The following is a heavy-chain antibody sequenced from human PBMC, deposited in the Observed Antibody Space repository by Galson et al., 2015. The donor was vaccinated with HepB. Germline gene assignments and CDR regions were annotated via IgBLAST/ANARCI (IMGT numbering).Heavy chain of an antibody. CDR3: ASWPRYSYGTRGDY. Sequence: SLRLSCAASGFTFSSYSMNWVRQAPGKGLEWVSYISSSSSTTYYADSVKGRFTISRDNSKNTLYLQMNSLRAEDTAVYYCASWPRYSYGTRGDYWGQGTLVTVSS. D-gene: IGHD5-18*01. CDR2: ISSSSSTT. CDR1: GFTFSSYS. V-gene: IGHV3-48*01. J-gene: IGHJ4*02.